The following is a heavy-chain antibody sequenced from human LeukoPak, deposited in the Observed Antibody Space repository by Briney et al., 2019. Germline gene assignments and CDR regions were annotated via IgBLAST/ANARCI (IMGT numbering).Heavy chain of an antibody. CDR1: GGTFSSYA. CDR3: ARDSGEELRVLEWFGSFDP. CDR2: IIPIFGTA. D-gene: IGHD3-3*01. J-gene: IGHJ5*02. V-gene: IGHV1-69*05. Sequence: SVKVSCKASGGTFSSYAISWVRQAPGQGLEWMGRIIPIFGTANYAQKFQGRVTITTDESTSTAYMELSSLRSEDTAVYYCARDSGEELRVLEWFGSFDPWGQGTLVTVSS.